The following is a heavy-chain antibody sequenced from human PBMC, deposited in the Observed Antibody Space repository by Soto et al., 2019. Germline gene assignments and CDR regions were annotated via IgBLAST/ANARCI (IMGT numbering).Heavy chain of an antibody. J-gene: IGHJ4*02. D-gene: IGHD2-15*01. CDR1: SESFSRYS. CDR2: IXXXXXP. CDR3: AKKHYSGFDI. V-gene: IGHV4-34*04. Sequence: SETLSLTCAVSSESFSRYSWTCIRQPPGEGLXXIXXIXXXXXPXXXASLRGRATISLDTSKMQVDVTLTSGTAADTATYYCAKKHYSGFDIWGPGTLVTAPQ.